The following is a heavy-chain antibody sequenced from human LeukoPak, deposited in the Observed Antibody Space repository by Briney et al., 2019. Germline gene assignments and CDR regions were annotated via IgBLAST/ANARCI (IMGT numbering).Heavy chain of an antibody. V-gene: IGHV3-7*03. Sequence: GGSLRLSCAASGFTFGDTWMNWVRQAPGQGPEWVANIKQGGSEKFYVASVKGRFTISRDNAKNSLYLQMNSLRAEDTAVYYCATPLDYYDSSGYHQGGDWGQGTLVTVSS. CDR3: ATPLDYYDSSGYHQGGD. J-gene: IGHJ4*02. D-gene: IGHD3-22*01. CDR2: IKQGGSEK. CDR1: GFTFGDTW.